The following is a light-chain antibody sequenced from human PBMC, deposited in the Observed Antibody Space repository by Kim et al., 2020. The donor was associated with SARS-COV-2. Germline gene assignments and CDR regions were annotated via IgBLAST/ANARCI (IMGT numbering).Light chain of an antibody. CDR2: DAS. J-gene: IGKJ2*01. CDR1: QDIKKS. Sequence: SACVGERVPIPCQASQDIKKSLNWFHQKPGKAPKVLISDASNLETGVPSRFTASASGTHFTFSVNSLQPDDVGTYFCQQYDNLPYTFGQGTKLEI. CDR3: QQYDNLPYT. V-gene: IGKV1-33*01.